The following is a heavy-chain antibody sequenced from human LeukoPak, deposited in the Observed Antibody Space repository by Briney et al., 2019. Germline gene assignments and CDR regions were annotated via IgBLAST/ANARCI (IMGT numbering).Heavy chain of an antibody. CDR3: AKGKEKVTMIRGISYNFGY. V-gene: IGHV3-23*01. CDR1: GLTFSIYG. Sequence: GGSLRLSCAPSGLTFSIYGMSWVRQAPGKGLECVSGISGRGGGTHYTDSVKGRYTISRDNSKITLYLQKHSVRAEDTAVYYCAKGKEKVTMIRGISYNFGYWGQGTLGNVSS. D-gene: IGHD3-10*01. CDR2: ISGRGGGT. J-gene: IGHJ4*02.